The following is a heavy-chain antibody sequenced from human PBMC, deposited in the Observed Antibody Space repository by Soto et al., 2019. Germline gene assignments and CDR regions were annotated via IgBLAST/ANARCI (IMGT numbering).Heavy chain of an antibody. Sequence: PGGSLRLSXAASGFTFSSDWMHWVRQAPGKGPVWVSRIDTDGSGTTYADSVKGRFTISRDNARNTLYLQMNSLRAEDTALYYCAREEGGVAFDYWGQGTLVTVSS. D-gene: IGHD2-8*01. J-gene: IGHJ4*02. CDR1: GFTFSSDW. CDR3: AREEGGVAFDY. CDR2: IDTDGSGT. V-gene: IGHV3-74*01.